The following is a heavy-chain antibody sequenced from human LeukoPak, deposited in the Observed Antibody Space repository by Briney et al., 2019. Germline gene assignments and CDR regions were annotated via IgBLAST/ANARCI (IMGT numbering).Heavy chain of an antibody. D-gene: IGHD3-10*01. CDR3: ARDTYYYGSGSCRWFDP. J-gene: IGHJ5*02. CDR2: IYTSGST. Sequence: PSETLSLTCTVSGGSISSYYWSWIRQPAGKGLEWIGRIYTSGSTNYNPSLKSRVTMSVDTSKNQFSLKLSSVTAADTAVYYCARDTYYYGSGSCRWFDPWGQGTLVTVSS. V-gene: IGHV4-4*07. CDR1: GGSISSYY.